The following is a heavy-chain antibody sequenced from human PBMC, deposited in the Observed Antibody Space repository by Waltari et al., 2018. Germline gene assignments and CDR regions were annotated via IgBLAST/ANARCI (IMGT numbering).Heavy chain of an antibody. Sequence: QVQLQQWGAGLLKPSETLSLTCAVYGGSFSGSYWSWIRQPPGKGLEWIGEINHSGSTNYNPSLKSRVTISVDTSKNQFSLKLSSVTAADTAVYYCARGRPVLRFSYYYGMDVWGQGTTVTVSS. D-gene: IGHD3-3*01. CDR1: GGSFSGSY. CDR2: INHSGST. CDR3: ARGRPVLRFSYYYGMDV. V-gene: IGHV4-34*01. J-gene: IGHJ6*02.